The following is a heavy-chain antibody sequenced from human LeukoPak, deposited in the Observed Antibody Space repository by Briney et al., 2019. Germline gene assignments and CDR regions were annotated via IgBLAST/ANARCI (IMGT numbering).Heavy chain of an antibody. CDR1: GYTFTSYD. J-gene: IGHJ3*02. CDR2: MNPNSGNT. V-gene: IGHV1-8*01. Sequence: ASVKVSCKASGYTFTSYDINWVRQATGQGLEWMGWMNPNSGNTGYAQKFKGRVTMTRNTSISTAYMELSSLRSEDTAVSYCARRPTKARRYCSGGSCYPARTDAFDIWGQGTMVTVSS. D-gene: IGHD2-15*01. CDR3: ARRPTKARRYCSGGSCYPARTDAFDI.